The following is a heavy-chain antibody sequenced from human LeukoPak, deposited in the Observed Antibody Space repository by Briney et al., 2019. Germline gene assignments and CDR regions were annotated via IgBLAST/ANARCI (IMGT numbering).Heavy chain of an antibody. CDR2: IGGTHTGI. Sequence: GGSLRLSCAASGFTFSIYSMNWVRQIPGKGLEWVSYIGGTHTGIYYANSVKGRFTISRENAENSLHLQKRSPRDEDTATYYCARDRDYAFDPWGQGTLVTVS. V-gene: IGHV3-48*02. D-gene: IGHD4-17*01. CDR3: ARDRDYAFDP. J-gene: IGHJ5*02. CDR1: GFTFSIYS.